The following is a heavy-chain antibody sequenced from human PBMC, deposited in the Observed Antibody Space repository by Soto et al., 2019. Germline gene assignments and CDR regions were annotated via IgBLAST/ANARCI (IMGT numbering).Heavy chain of an antibody. Sequence: GSLRLSCAASGFTFSNAWLSWVRQAPGKGLEWVGRIKSKTDGGTTDYTAPVKGRFIISRDDSKNTLYLQMNSLKTEDTAVYYCTTGSTSTKNYWGQGALVTVSS. D-gene: IGHD6-6*01. V-gene: IGHV3-15*01. CDR3: TTGSTSTKNY. J-gene: IGHJ4*02. CDR1: GFTFSNAW. CDR2: IKSKTDGGTT.